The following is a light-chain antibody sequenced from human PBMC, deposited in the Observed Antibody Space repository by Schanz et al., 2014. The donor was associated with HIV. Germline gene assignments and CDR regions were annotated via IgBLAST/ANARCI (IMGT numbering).Light chain of an antibody. J-gene: IGKJ3*01. CDR2: LGS. Sequence: DIVLNPSPLSLPVTPGEPASISCRSSQSLLHSNGYNYLAWYLQKPGQSSQLLIYLGSNRASGVPDRFSGGRSGTDFTLKISREEAEDVGVYYCMQGLQTPQFTFGPGTKVDSK. CDR1: QSLLHSNGYNY. V-gene: IGKV2-28*01. CDR3: MQGLQTPQFT.